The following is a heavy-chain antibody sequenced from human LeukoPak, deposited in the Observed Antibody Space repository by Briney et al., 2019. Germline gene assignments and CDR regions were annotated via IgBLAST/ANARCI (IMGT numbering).Heavy chain of an antibody. CDR2: IWYDGSNK. J-gene: IGHJ6*03. CDR1: GFTFSSYG. Sequence: PGGSLRLSCAASGFTFSSYGMHWVRQAPGKGLEWVAVIWYDGSNKYYADSVKGRFTISRDNSKNTLYLQMNSLRAEDTAVYYCARGSVLYYIDVWGKGTTVTVSS. V-gene: IGHV3-33*01. D-gene: IGHD3-3*01. CDR3: ARGSVLYYIDV.